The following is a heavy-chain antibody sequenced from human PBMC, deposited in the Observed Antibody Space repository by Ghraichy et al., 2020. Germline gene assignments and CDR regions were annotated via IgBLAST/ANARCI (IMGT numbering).Heavy chain of an antibody. V-gene: IGHV3-30*02. CDR3: AKDLRGDGYNYPLAFDI. D-gene: IGHD5-24*01. J-gene: IGHJ3*02. CDR1: GFTFSSYG. Sequence: GGSLRLSCAASGFTFSSYGMHWVRQAPGKGLEWVAFIRSDGSNKYYADSVKGRFTISRDNSKNTLYLQMNSLRAEDTAVYYCAKDLRGDGYNYPLAFDIWGQGTMVTVSS. CDR2: IRSDGSNK.